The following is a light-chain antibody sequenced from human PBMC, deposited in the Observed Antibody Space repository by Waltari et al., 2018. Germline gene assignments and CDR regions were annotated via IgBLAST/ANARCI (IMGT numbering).Light chain of an antibody. Sequence: DIQVTQSPSSLSASEGDRVTITCRTSQSISTHLNWYQQRPGKAPRLLIYAASLLQSGVPSRFSCSGSGTDFTLTISSLEPEDFATYFCQQSYTSPQTFGGGTKVEIK. CDR1: QSISTH. J-gene: IGKJ4*01. V-gene: IGKV1-39*01. CDR2: AAS. CDR3: QQSYTSPQT.